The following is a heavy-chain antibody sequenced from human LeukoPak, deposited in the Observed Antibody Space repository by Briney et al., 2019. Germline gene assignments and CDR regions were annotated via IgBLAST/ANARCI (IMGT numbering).Heavy chain of an antibody. Sequence: ASVKVSCKASGYTFTGYDMHWVRQAPGQGLECMGWIDPNTGATNYAQKFQGKFTMTGDTSISTAYMQLSSLRSDDTAVYYCARGVAVAGLRAFDIWGQGTMVTVSS. V-gene: IGHV1-2*02. CDR2: IDPNTGAT. D-gene: IGHD6-19*01. CDR1: GYTFTGYD. CDR3: ARGVAVAGLRAFDI. J-gene: IGHJ3*02.